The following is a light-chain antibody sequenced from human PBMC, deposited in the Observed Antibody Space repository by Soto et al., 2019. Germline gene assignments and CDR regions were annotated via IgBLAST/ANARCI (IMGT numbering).Light chain of an antibody. Sequence: QSALTQPASVSGSPGQSITISCTGTSTDIGGYNYVSWYQQHPCKAPKLIVYDVSNRPSGISNRFSGSKSGNTASLTISGLQAEDEADYYCSSYTSSSNVLFGGGTKLTVL. CDR3: SSYTSSSNVL. J-gene: IGLJ2*01. CDR1: STDIGGYNY. CDR2: DVS. V-gene: IGLV2-14*03.